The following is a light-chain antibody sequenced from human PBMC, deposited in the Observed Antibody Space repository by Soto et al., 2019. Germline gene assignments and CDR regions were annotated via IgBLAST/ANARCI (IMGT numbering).Light chain of an antibody. Sequence: ERVLTSSPGTLSLSPGERATLSCRASQSVSSSYLAWYQQKPGQAPRLLIYGASSRATGIPDRFSGSGSGTDFTLTISRLEPEDFAVYYCQQYGSSPLTFG. J-gene: IGKJ4*01. CDR1: QSVSSSY. CDR3: QQYGSSPLT. CDR2: GAS. V-gene: IGKV3-20*01.